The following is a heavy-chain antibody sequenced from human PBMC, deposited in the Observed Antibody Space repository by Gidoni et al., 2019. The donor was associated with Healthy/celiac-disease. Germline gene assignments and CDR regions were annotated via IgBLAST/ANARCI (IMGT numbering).Heavy chain of an antibody. J-gene: IGHJ4*02. CDR3: ARVIYPIVVVTAIGY. CDR1: GVTFSSYA. V-gene: IGHV3-30-3*01. D-gene: IGHD2-21*02. CDR2: ISYDGSNK. Sequence: QVQLVESGGGVGQPGRSLRLSCAASGVTFSSYALHWVRQAPGKGLECVAVISYDGSNKYYADSVTGRFTISRDNSQNTLYLQMNSLRAEDTAVYYCARVIYPIVVVTAIGYWGQGTLVTVSS.